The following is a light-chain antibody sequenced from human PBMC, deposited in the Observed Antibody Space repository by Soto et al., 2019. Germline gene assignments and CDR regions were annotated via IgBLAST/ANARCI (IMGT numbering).Light chain of an antibody. CDR3: QQYNNWPWLT. J-gene: IGKJ4*01. Sequence: EVVMTQSPVTLSVSPGEGATLSCRASQSVISYLAWYQQKPGQAPRLLIYGASTRATDVPARFSGSGSGTEFTLTISSLQPEDFGVHYCQQYNNWPWLTFGGGTKVEI. CDR1: QSVISY. V-gene: IGKV3-15*01. CDR2: GAS.